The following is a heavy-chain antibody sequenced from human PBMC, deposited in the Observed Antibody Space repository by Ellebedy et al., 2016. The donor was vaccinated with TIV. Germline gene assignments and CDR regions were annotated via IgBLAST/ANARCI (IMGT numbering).Heavy chain of an antibody. V-gene: IGHV4-38-2*02. J-gene: IGHJ4*02. Sequence: SETLSLTXTVSGYSISSGYYWGWLRQPPGKGLEGIGSIYHSGSTYYNPSLKSRVTISVDTSKNQFSLKLSSVTAADTAVYYCARGLTTNRFDYWGQGTLVTVSS. CDR3: ARGLTTNRFDY. CDR1: GYSISSGYY. CDR2: IYHSGST. D-gene: IGHD4-17*01.